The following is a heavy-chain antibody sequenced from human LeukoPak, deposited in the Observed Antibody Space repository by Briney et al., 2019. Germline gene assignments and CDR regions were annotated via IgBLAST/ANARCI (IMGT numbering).Heavy chain of an antibody. CDR1: GGSISSSSYY. CDR2: IYYSGST. D-gene: IGHD6-6*01. J-gene: IGHJ4*02. V-gene: IGHV4-39*01. CDR3: ARPGYSSSYLYFDY. Sequence: SETLSLTCTVSGGSISSSSYYWGWIRQPPGKGLEWIGSIYYSGSTYYNPSLKSRVTISVDTSKNQLSLKLSSVTAADTAVYYCARPGYSSSYLYFDYWGQGTLVTVSS.